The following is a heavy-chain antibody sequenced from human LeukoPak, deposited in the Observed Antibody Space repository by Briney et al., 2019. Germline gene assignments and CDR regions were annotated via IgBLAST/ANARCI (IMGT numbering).Heavy chain of an antibody. CDR2: IKRKGDDGTA. J-gene: IGHJ5*01. Sequence: PGGSLRLSCAASGFTFTHAWMNWVRQAPGKGLEWVGRIKRKGDDGTADYAAPVKGRFTISRDDSKSTVSLQMTSLKTEDTAVYYCATDLLDSWGRGTLAIVSA. V-gene: IGHV3-15*01. CDR3: ATDLLDS. CDR1: GFTFTHAW.